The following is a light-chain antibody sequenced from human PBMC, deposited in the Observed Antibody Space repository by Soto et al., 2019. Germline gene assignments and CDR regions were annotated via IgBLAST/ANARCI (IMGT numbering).Light chain of an antibody. V-gene: IGLV4-69*01. CDR2: LNSDGSH. Sequence: QPVLTQSPSASASLGASVKLTCTLSSGHSSYALAWHQQQPEKGPRYLMKLNSDGSHSKGDGIPDRFSGSSSGAERYLTISSLQSEDEADYYCQTWGTGIQVFGGGTKLTVL. CDR3: QTWGTGIQV. J-gene: IGLJ3*02. CDR1: SGHSSYA.